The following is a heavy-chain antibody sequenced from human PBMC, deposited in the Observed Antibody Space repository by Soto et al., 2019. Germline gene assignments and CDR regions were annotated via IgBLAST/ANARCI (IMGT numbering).Heavy chain of an antibody. CDR3: ARAYYDTSGYSLDP. V-gene: IGHV4-61*05. CDR2: IYYSDSI. Sequence: SETPSLTCTVSGGSISSSNYYWGWIRQPPGKALEWIGYIYYSDSINYNPSLKSRVIISDDTSKNQFSLRLSSVTAADTAVYYCARAYYDTSGYSLDPWGQGILVTVSS. J-gene: IGHJ5*02. D-gene: IGHD3-22*01. CDR1: GGSISSSNYY.